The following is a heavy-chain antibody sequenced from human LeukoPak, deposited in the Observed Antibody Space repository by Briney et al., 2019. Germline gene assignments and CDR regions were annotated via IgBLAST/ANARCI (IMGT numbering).Heavy chain of an antibody. V-gene: IGHV5-10-1*01. D-gene: IGHD3-10*01. J-gene: IGHJ6*02. CDR1: RYSFIGYW. Sequence: GESLKISCKGSRYSFIGYWISWVRQMPGKGLEWMGRIDPSDSYTNYSPSFQGHVTISADKSISTAYLQWSSLKASDTAMYYCARRGSNPFGMDVWGQGTTVTVSS. CDR2: IDPSDSYT. CDR3: ARRGSNPFGMDV.